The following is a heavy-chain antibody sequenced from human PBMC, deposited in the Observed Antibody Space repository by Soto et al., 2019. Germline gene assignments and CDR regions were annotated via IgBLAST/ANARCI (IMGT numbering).Heavy chain of an antibody. CDR2: IWYDGSNK. CDR1: GFSFSGYG. D-gene: IGHD3-10*01. CDR3: ARGYHASESYYNGPFDY. V-gene: IGHV3-33*01. Sequence: QVQLVESGGGVVQPGRSLRLSCAASGFSFSGYGMHWVRQAPGKGLEWVAVIWYDGSNKYYPDSVKGRLTISRDNSKHTLLLQLNTRRTDDTSVYYCARGYHASESYYNGPFDYWGQGTLVTVSS. J-gene: IGHJ4*02.